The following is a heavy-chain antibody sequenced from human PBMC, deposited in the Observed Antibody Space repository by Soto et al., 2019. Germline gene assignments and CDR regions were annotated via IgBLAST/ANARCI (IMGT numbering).Heavy chain of an antibody. CDR1: GFTFSNYA. CDR2: ISGSGDTT. CDR3: AKGPTVETYSESPLDP. D-gene: IGHD2-21*01. V-gene: IGHV3-23*01. Sequence: VQLLDSGGALVQPGGSLRLSCAASGFTFSNYAMNWVRQAPGRGLEWVACISGSGDTTYYADSVRGRFTISRDNSKNTLYFQMHSLRVEDTALYYCAKGPTVETYSESPLDPCGQGTQVTVSS. J-gene: IGHJ5*02.